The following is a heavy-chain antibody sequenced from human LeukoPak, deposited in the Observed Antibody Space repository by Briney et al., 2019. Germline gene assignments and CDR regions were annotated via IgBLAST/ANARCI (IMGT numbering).Heavy chain of an antibody. J-gene: IGHJ4*02. CDR3: ARGATAWVHFDY. Sequence: SETLSLTCTVSGGSISTYYWSWIRQPPGKGLEWIGYIYYSGNTNYNPSLKSRVTISVDTSKNQFSLKLSSVTAADTAVYYCARGATAWVHFDYWGQGTLVTVSS. D-gene: IGHD1-26*01. CDR1: GGSISTYY. V-gene: IGHV4-59*01. CDR2: IYYSGNT.